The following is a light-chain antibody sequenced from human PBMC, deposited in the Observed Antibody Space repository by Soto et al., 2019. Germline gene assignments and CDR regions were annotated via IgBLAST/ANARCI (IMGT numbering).Light chain of an antibody. V-gene: IGLV2-8*01. J-gene: IGLJ1*01. Sequence: QSALTQPPSASGSPGQSVTISCTGTNSDVGDYNYVSWYQQHPGKAPKLMIYEVIKRPSGVPDRFSGSKSGNTASLTVSWLQAEDEADYYCTSYSVSNTDVFGTGTKVTVL. CDR1: NSDVGDYNY. CDR2: EVI. CDR3: TSYSVSNTDV.